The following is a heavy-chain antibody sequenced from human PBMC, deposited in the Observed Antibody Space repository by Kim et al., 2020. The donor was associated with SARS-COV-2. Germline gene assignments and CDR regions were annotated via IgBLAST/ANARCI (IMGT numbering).Heavy chain of an antibody. CDR3: ARVTGIPY. CDR2: SCGT. Sequence: SCGTNYAQKFQGRVTMTMDTSISTAYMELSRLRSNDTAVYYCARVTGIPYWGQGTLVTVSS. D-gene: IGHD3-10*01. J-gene: IGHJ4*02. V-gene: IGHV1-2*02.